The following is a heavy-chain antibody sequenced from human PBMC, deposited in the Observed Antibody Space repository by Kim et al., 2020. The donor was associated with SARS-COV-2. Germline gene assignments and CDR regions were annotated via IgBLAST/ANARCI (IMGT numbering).Heavy chain of an antibody. CDR1: GFTFSSYD. J-gene: IGHJ5*02. D-gene: IGHD3-10*01. V-gene: IGHV3-13*01. Sequence: GGSLRLSCAASGFTFSSYDMHWVRQATGKGLEWVSAIGTAGDTYYPGSVKGRFTISRENAKNSLYLQMNSLRAGDTAVYYCARGVVQGEVRWFDPWGQGTLVTVSS. CDR3: ARGVVQGEVRWFDP. CDR2: IGTAGDT.